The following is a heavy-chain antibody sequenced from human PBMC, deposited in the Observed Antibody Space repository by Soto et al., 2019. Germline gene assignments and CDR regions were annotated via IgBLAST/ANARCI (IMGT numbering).Heavy chain of an antibody. V-gene: IGHV2-70*04. Sequence: SGPTLVNPTQTLTLTCTFSGFSLTSNEMRVTWIRQPPGKALGWLARIDWDDEKFYSSSLRTRLTISKDSSKNQVVLTMTNMDPVDTATYYCARTTNTGTDYWGQGILVTVSS. CDR3: ARTTNTGTDY. CDR2: IDWDDEK. D-gene: IGHD1-1*01. J-gene: IGHJ4*02. CDR1: GFSLTSNEMR.